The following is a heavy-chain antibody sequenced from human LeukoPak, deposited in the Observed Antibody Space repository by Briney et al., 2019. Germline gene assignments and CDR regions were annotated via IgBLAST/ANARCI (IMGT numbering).Heavy chain of an antibody. CDR2: INSDGSST. V-gene: IGHV3-74*01. J-gene: IGHJ3*02. CDR3: ARDRDGYNHDAFDI. Sequence: GGSLRLSCAASGFTFDDYAMHWVRQAPGKGLEWVSRINSDGSSTSYADSVKGRFTISRDNAKNSLYLQMDSLRAEDTALYYCARDRDGYNHDAFDIWGQGTLVTVSS. D-gene: IGHD5-24*01. CDR1: GFTFDDYA.